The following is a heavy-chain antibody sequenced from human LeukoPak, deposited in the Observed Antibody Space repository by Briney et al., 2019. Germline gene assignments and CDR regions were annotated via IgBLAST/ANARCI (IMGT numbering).Heavy chain of an antibody. CDR3: AAFPIVAHDAFDI. J-gene: IGHJ3*02. CDR2: INTDGSNT. D-gene: IGHD3-22*01. V-gene: IGHV3-74*01. Sequence: PGGSLRLSCVASGFTFTTYYMHWVRQAPGKGPVCVSRINTDGSNTNYADSVKGRFTISRDNAKNSLYLQMNSLRAEDTAVYYCAAFPIVAHDAFDIWGQGTMVTVSS. CDR1: GFTFTTYY.